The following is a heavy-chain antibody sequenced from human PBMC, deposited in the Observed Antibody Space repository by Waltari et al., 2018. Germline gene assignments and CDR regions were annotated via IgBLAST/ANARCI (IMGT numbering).Heavy chain of an antibody. Sequence: EVQLVQSGAAVKKPGASLRISCEGSGYTFANYWLGWVRQTPDKGLEWMGIIFPDDSDTRYSPSFQGQVTISVDKSINTAYLQWNSLKASDTAVYFCARPSWSRALWYGDFWGQGTVVTVSS. CDR2: IFPDDSDT. V-gene: IGHV5-51*01. CDR1: GYTFANYW. J-gene: IGHJ4*02. D-gene: IGHD3-10*01. CDR3: ARPSWSRALWYGDF.